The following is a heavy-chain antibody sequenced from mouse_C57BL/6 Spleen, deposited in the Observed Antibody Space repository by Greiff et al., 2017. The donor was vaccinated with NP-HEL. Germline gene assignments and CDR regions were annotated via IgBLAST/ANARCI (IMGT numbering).Heavy chain of an antibody. J-gene: IGHJ1*03. CDR1: GYTFTSYW. CDR2: IHPNSGST. Sequence: QVQLQQPGAELVKPGASVKLSCKASGYTFTSYWMHWVKQRPGQGLEWIGMIHPNSGSTNFNEKFKSKATLTVDKSSSTAYMQLSSLTSEDSAVYYCARGSSHWYFDVWGTGTTVTVSS. V-gene: IGHV1-64*01. D-gene: IGHD1-1*01. CDR3: ARGSSHWYFDV.